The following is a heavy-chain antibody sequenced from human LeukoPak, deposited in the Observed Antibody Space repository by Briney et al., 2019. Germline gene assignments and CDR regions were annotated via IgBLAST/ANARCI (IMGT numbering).Heavy chain of an antibody. CDR1: GGSVNRVH. D-gene: IGHD3-22*01. J-gene: IGHJ4*02. Sequence: SETLSLTCTVSGGSVNRVHWTWNRQPPGKGLIWIGNIIYSGSSNYNHSLNSRATMPENTSNNQFTLKMDPLTASTAAMYYFSRGRSPLRTLYDSSCYAPDSWGQGTLVTVSS. CDR2: IIYSGSS. CDR3: SRGRSPLRTLYDSSCYAPDS. V-gene: IGHV4-59*02.